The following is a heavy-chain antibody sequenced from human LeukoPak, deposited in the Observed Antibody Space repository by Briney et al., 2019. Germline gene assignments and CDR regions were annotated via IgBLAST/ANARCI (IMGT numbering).Heavy chain of an antibody. J-gene: IGHJ4*02. Sequence: GGSLRLSCAASGFTFSSYEMNWVRQAPGKGLEWVSYISSSGSTIYYADSVKGRFTISRDNAKNSLYLQMNSLRAEDTAVCYCARDQKYSSGWYYWGQGTLVTVSS. CDR1: GFTFSSYE. V-gene: IGHV3-48*03. CDR3: ARDQKYSSGWYY. CDR2: ISSSGSTI. D-gene: IGHD6-19*01.